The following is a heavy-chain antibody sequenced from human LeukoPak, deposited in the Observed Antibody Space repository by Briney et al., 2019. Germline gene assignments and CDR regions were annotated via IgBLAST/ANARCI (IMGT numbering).Heavy chain of an antibody. D-gene: IGHD3-16*01. J-gene: IGHJ4*02. CDR2: ISGSGGST. V-gene: IGHV3-23*01. CDR3: AKGYYDYVWGSYYFDY. CDR1: GFTFRSYA. Sequence: GGSLRLSCAASGFTFRSYAMSWVRQAPGKGLEWVSAISGSGGSTYYADSVKGRFTISRDNSENTLYLQMNSLRAEDTAVYYCAKGYYDYVWGSYYFDYWGQGTLVTVSS.